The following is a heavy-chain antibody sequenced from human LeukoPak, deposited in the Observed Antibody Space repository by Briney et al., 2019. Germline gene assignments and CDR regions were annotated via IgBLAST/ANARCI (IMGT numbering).Heavy chain of an antibody. D-gene: IGHD6-13*01. CDR3: ASGIAAADPYYFDY. Sequence: GGSLRLSCAASGFTVSSNYMSWVRQAPGKGLEWVSVIYSGGSTYYADSVKGRFTISRDNSKNTLDLQMNSLRAEDTAVYYCASGIAAADPYYFDYWGQGTLVTVSS. CDR2: IYSGGST. J-gene: IGHJ4*02. CDR1: GFTVSSNY. V-gene: IGHV3-53*01.